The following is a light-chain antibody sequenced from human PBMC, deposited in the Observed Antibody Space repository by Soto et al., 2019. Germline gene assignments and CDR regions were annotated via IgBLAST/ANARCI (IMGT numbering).Light chain of an antibody. Sequence: EIVLTQSPGTLSLSPGERATLSCRASQSVGGNNLAWYQQKPGQAPRPLIYVTSSRASGIPDRFSGSGSGTDFTLTISRLEPEDFAVYYCQQYASSLITFGQGTRLEIK. J-gene: IGKJ5*01. CDR3: QQYASSLIT. CDR2: VTS. V-gene: IGKV3-20*01. CDR1: QSVGGNN.